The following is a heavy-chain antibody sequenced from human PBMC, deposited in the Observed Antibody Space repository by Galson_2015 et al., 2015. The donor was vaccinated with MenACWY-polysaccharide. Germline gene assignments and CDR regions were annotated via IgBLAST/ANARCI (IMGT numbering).Heavy chain of an antibody. J-gene: IGHJ5*01. CDR1: GFRFSNSG. CDR3: AREVRMIMLRAEDIGGQWRTIAVSSASCKGGTVFPLVACSSSGSQSTVSLGCLAADS. D-gene: IGHD6-25*01. Sequence: SLRLSCAASGFRFSNSGMRWVRQAPGKGLEWVANIKHDGSDKDYADSVKGRFTISRDNSKNTVFLQMNSLGAEDTAVYYCAREVRMIMLRAEDIGGQWRTIAVSSASCKGGTVFPLVACSSSGSQSTVSLGCLAADS. CDR2: IKHDGSDK. V-gene: IGHV3-33*01.